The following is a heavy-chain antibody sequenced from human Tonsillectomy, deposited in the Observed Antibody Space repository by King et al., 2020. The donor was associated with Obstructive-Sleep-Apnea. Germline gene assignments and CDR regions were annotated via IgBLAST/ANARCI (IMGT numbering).Heavy chain of an antibody. CDR3: AKDQERDSSGFDY. CDR2: ISWNSGSI. V-gene: IGHV3-9*01. Sequence: VQLVESGGGLVQPGRSLRLSCAASGFTFDDYAMHWVRQAPGKGLEWVSGISWNSGSIGYADPVKGRFTISRDNAKNSLYLQMNSLRAEDTALYYCAKDQERDSSGFDYWGQGTLVTVSS. D-gene: IGHD6-19*01. CDR1: GFTFDDYA. J-gene: IGHJ4*02.